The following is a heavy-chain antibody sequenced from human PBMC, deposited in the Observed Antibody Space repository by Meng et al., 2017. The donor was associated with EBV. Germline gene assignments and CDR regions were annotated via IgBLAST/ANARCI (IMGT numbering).Heavy chain of an antibody. Sequence: VDRGESGGGLVQPGGSLDLSCTASGFTFSGSAMHWVRQASGKGREWVGRIRSKAKSYATAYAASVKGRFTISRDDSKNTAYLQMNSLKTEDTAVYYCTRMSSPLDYWGQGTLVTVSS. D-gene: IGHD2-2*01. CDR3: TRMSSPLDY. J-gene: IGHJ4*02. CDR1: GFTFSGSA. V-gene: IGHV3-73*02. CDR2: IRSKAKSYAT.